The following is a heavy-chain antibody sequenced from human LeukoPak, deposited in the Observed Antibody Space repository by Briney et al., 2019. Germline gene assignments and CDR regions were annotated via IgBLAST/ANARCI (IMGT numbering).Heavy chain of an antibody. CDR3: AELGITMIGGV. CDR1: GFTFSRYS. D-gene: IGHD3-10*02. J-gene: IGHJ6*04. Sequence: GGSLRLSCAGSGFTFSRYSMNWVRQAPGKGLEWVSSISTSNSYIYYADSVKGRFTISRDNAKNSLYLQMNSLRAEDTAVYYCAELGITMIGGVWGKGTTVTISS. CDR2: ISTSNSYI. V-gene: IGHV3-21*01.